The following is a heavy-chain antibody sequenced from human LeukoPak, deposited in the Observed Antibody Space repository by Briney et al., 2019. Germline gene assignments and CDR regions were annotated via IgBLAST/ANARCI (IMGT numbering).Heavy chain of an antibody. D-gene: IGHD3-3*01. Sequence: SETLSLTCTVSGGSISSGDYYWSWIRQPPGKGLEWIGYIYYSGSTYYNPSLKSRVTISVDTSKNQFSLKLSSVTAADTAVYYCARVSPYYDFWSGYGDYWGQGTLVTVSP. CDR2: IYYSGST. CDR1: GGSISSGDYY. J-gene: IGHJ4*02. CDR3: ARVSPYYDFWSGYGDY. V-gene: IGHV4-30-4*08.